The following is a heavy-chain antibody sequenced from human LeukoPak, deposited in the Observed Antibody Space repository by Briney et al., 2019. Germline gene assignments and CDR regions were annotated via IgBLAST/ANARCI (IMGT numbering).Heavy chain of an antibody. CDR2: ISGSGSNT. CDR3: TRGHYSDYRN. Sequence: GGSLRLSCAASGFTFSTYAMTWVRQAPGKGLEWVSSISGSGSNTYYADSVKGRFTISRDNAKNSLYLQMNSLRAEDTAVYYCTRGHYSDYRNSGPGTLVTVSS. V-gene: IGHV3-23*01. D-gene: IGHD4-11*01. CDR1: GFTFSTYA. J-gene: IGHJ4*02.